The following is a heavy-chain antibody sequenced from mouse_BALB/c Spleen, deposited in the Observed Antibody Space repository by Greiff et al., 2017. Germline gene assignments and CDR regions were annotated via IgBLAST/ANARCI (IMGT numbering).Heavy chain of an antibody. V-gene: IGHV1S56*01. CDR3: ARRGAMITNFDY. CDR2: IYPGNVNT. Sequence: QVQLQQSGPELVKPGASVRISCKASGYTFTSYYIHWVKQRPGQGLEWIGWIYPGNVNTKYNEKFKGKATLTADKSSSTAYMQLSSLTSEDSAVYFCARRGAMITNFDYWGQGTTLTVSS. CDR1: GYTFTSYY. J-gene: IGHJ2*01. D-gene: IGHD2-4*01.